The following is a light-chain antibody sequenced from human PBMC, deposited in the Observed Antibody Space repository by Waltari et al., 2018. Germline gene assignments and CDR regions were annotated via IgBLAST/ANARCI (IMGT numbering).Light chain of an antibody. V-gene: IGLV2-23*02. CDR1: SSEAGSYNL. CDR3: CSFAGSVTFVV. CDR2: EVT. J-gene: IGLJ2*01. Sequence: QSALTQPASVSGSPGTSITIFCTGTSSEAGSYNLVSWYQQHPGKAPKVIIYEVTKRPSGVSNRFSGSKSGNTASLTISGLQAEDEAEYFCCSFAGSVTFVVFGGGTKVTVL.